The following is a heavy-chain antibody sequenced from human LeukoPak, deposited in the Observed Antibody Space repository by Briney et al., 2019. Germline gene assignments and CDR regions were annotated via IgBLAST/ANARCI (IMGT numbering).Heavy chain of an antibody. Sequence: SVKVSCKASGGTFSSYAISWVRQAPGQGLAWMGRIIPILGIANYAQKFQGRVTITADKSTSTAYMELSSLRSEDTAVYYCARDRGGGWNYYYYYGMDVWGQGTTVTVSS. CDR2: IIPILGIA. J-gene: IGHJ6*02. V-gene: IGHV1-69*04. CDR1: GGTFSSYA. CDR3: ARDRGGGWNYYYYYGMDV. D-gene: IGHD2-21*01.